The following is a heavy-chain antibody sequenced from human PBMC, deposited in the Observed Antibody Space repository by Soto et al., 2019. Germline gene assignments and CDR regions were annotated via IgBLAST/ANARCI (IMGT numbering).Heavy chain of an antibody. CDR3: ARDHFSNSFFSIAAAGYGMDV. V-gene: IGHV3-30-3*01. D-gene: IGHD6-13*01. J-gene: IGHJ6*02. CDR1: GFTFSSYA. Sequence: PGGSLRLSCAASGFTFSSYAMHWVRQAPGKGLEWVAVISYDGSNKYYADSVKGRFTISRDNSKNTLYLQMNSLRAEDTAVYYCARDHFSNSFFSIAAAGYGMDVWGQGTTVTVSS. CDR2: ISYDGSNK.